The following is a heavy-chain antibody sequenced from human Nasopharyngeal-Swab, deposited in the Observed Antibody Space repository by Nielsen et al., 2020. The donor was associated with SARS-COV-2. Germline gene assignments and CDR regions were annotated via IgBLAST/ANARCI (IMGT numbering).Heavy chain of an antibody. V-gene: IGHV3-74*01. CDR1: GFTFSSYW. J-gene: IGHJ1*01. CDR3: ARGLRSGGVVTPLEH. CDR2: INNDGSST. D-gene: IGHD4-23*01. Sequence: GESLKISCAASGFTFSSYWMHWVRQAPGTGLVWVSRINNDGSSTNHADSVKGRFTISRDNAKNTLYLQMNSPRAEDTAVYYCARGLRSGGVVTPLEHWGQGSLVSVSS.